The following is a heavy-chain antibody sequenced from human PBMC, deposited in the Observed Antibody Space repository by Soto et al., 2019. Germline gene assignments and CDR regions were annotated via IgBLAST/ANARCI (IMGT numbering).Heavy chain of an antibody. Sequence: GASVKVSCKASGGTFSSYTISWVRQAPGQGLEWMGRIIAIIGITNYAQKLQGRVTITADTSTSTAYMELRSLRSDDTAVYYCASCSSTSRYYAVGLAGSDAFDIWGQGTMVTVSS. CDR3: ASCSSTSRYYAVGLAGSDAFDI. D-gene: IGHD2-2*01. V-gene: IGHV1-69*02. CDR1: GGTFSSYT. CDR2: IIAIIGIT. J-gene: IGHJ3*02.